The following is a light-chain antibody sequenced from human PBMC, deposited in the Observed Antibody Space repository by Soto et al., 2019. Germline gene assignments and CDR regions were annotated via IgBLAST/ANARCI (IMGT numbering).Light chain of an antibody. CDR3: SSYTTNSIPVV. Sequence: QSALTQPASVSGSPGQSITISCTGTSGDIGGYNYVSWYQQHPGKAPKLLISEVSNRPSGVSHRFSGSKSGNTASLTNSGIMTEDEADYYCSSYTTNSIPVVFGGGTKVTVL. CDR2: EVS. CDR1: SGDIGGYNY. V-gene: IGLV2-14*01. J-gene: IGLJ2*01.